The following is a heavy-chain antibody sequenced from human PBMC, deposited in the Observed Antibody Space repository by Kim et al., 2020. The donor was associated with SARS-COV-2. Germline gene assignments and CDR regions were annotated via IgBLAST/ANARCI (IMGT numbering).Heavy chain of an antibody. CDR2: GTT. D-gene: IGHD1-26*01. V-gene: IGHV3-49*02. Sequence: GTTEYAASVKGRFTISRDNSKSIAYLQMNSLKTEDTAVYYCTSGIAGATTAWGQGTLVTVSS. J-gene: IGHJ5*02. CDR3: TSGIAGATTA.